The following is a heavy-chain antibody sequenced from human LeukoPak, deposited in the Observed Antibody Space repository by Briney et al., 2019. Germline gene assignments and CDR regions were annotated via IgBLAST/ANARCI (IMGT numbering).Heavy chain of an antibody. Sequence: GASVKVSCKASGYTFTSYGISWVRQAPGQGLEWMGWISAYNGNTNYAQRLQGRVTMTTDTSTSTAYMELRSLRSDDTAVYYCARGVVPAARPYYCYYMDVWGKGTTVTISS. D-gene: IGHD2-2*01. CDR1: GYTFTSYG. CDR3: ARGVVPAARPYYCYYMDV. CDR2: ISAYNGNT. J-gene: IGHJ6*03. V-gene: IGHV1-18*01.